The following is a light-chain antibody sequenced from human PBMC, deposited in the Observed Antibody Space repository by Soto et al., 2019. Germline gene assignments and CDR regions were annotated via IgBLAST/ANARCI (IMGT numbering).Light chain of an antibody. V-gene: IGKV1-5*01. CDR3: QQYNGHTWM. J-gene: IGKJ1*01. Sequence: DIQMTQSPSTLSASVGGRVTITCRASQSIGTWLAWYQQKPGKAPKLLIYDASSLKRGVPSRFSGGGSGTEFTLTITSLQPDDFGTYYCQQYNGHTWMFGQGTKV. CDR2: DAS. CDR1: QSIGTW.